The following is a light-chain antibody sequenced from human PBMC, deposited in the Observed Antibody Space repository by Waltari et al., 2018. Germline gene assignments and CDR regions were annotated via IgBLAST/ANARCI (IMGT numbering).Light chain of an antibody. CDR2: GAS. J-gene: IGKJ2*01. V-gene: IGKV3-15*01. CDR3: QQYNNWPPYT. CDR1: QSVSSN. Sequence: EIVMTQSPATLSVSPGERATLSCRASQSVSSNLAWYQQKPGQAPRFLIYGASSRATGVPDRFRGSGAGTEFTLTISSLQSEDFAVYYCQQYNNWPPYTFGQGTKLEIK.